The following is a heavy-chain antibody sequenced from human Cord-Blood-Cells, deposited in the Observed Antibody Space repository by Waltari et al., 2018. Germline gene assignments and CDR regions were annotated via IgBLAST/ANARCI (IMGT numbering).Heavy chain of an antibody. CDR2: IYYSGST. CDR3: ARDGRGYSSSWYAFDI. J-gene: IGHJ3*02. D-gene: IGHD6-13*01. Sequence: QVQLQELGPGLVKPSETLSLTCTVSGGSISSYYWSWIRQPPGKGLEWIGYIYYSGSTNYNPSLKSRVTISVDTSKNQFSLKLSSVTAADTAVYYCARDGRGYSSSWYAFDIWGQGTMVTVSS. CDR1: GGSISSYY. V-gene: IGHV4-59*01.